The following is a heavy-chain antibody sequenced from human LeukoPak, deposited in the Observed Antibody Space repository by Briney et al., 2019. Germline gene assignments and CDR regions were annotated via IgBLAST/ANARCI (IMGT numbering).Heavy chain of an antibody. D-gene: IGHD3-3*01. Sequence: SETLSLTCAVSGYSLSSGYYWGWIRQPPGKGLEWNGNIYHSRSTYYNPSLKSRVTISVDTSKNQFSLKLSSVTAADTAVYYCGRLWYYDFWSGYPGLYYFDYWGQGTLVTVSS. CDR3: GRLWYYDFWSGYPGLYYFDY. V-gene: IGHV4-38-2*01. CDR1: GYSLSSGYY. J-gene: IGHJ4*02. CDR2: IYHSRST.